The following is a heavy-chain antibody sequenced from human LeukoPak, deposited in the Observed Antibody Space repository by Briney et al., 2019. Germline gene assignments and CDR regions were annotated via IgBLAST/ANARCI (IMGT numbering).Heavy chain of an antibody. D-gene: IGHD3-16*01. Sequence: NASETLSLTCTVSGGSLSGHFWSWFRRPPGKGLENIGYIHSSGSTNYNPSYKSRVTVSLEMSKNQFSLSLSSVTAADTAVYYCAKDPGDTDCYNFDSWAREYWSPSPQ. V-gene: IGHV4-59*11. CDR1: GGSLSGHF. CDR2: IHSSGST. J-gene: IGHJ4*02. CDR3: AKDPGDTDCYNFDS.